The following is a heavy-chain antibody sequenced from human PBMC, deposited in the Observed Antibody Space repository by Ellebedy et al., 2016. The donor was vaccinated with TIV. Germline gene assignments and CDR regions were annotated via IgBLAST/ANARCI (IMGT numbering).Heavy chain of an antibody. CDR3: ARPEGRPDAFDI. J-gene: IGHJ3*02. V-gene: IGHV4-59*05. D-gene: IGHD1-14*01. CDR2: IYYSGST. CDR1: GGSISSYY. Sequence: MPSETLSLTCTVSGGSISSYYWSWIRQPPGKGLEWIGSIYYSGSTYYNPSLKSRVTISVDASKNQFSLKLSSVTAADTAVYYCARPEGRPDAFDIWGQGTMVTVSS.